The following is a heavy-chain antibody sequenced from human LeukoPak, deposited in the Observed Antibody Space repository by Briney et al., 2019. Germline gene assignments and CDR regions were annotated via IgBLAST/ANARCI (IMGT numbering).Heavy chain of an antibody. CDR2: SSSSSSNI. D-gene: IGHD6-13*01. Sequence: PGGSLRLSCAASGFTFSSYGMHWVRQSPGKGLEWVSYSSSSSSNINYADSVKGRFTISRDNAKNSLYLQMNSLRAEDTAVYYCARLGIITAAGSNDYWGQGTLVTVSS. CDR3: ARLGIITAAGSNDY. V-gene: IGHV3-48*01. J-gene: IGHJ4*02. CDR1: GFTFSSYG.